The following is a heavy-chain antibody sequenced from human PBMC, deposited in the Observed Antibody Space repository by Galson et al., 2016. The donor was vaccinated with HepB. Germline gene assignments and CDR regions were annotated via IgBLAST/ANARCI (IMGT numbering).Heavy chain of an antibody. J-gene: IGHJ1*01. CDR1: GFIFTNYA. Sequence: SLRLSCAASGFIFTNYAMSWVRQAPGMGLEWVSAISTGGGGTYYADSVKGRFTISRDNSKNTLYLQMNSLRAEDTAVYYCARRYGDYSYGWGQGTLVTVSS. CDR2: ISTGGGGT. CDR3: ARRYGDYSYG. D-gene: IGHD4-17*01. V-gene: IGHV3-23*01.